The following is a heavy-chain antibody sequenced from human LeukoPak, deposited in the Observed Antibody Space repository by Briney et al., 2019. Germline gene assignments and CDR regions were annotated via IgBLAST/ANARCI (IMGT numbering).Heavy chain of an antibody. CDR2: ISSSSSTI. J-gene: IGHJ5*02. D-gene: IGHD1-26*01. V-gene: IGHV3-48*01. CDR1: GFTFSSYS. Sequence: GGSLRLSCAASGFTFSSYSMNWVRQAPGKGLEWVSYISSSSSTIYCADSVKGRFTISRDNAKNSLYLQMNSLRAEDTAVYYCARGAPFDPWGQGTLVTVSS. CDR3: ARGAPFDP.